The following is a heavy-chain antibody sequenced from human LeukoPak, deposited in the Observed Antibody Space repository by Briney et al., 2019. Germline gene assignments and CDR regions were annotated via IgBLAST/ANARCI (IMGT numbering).Heavy chain of an antibody. CDR3: AREGGDYYGPADY. CDR1: GYTFTSYD. CDR2: MNPNSGNT. V-gene: IGHV1-8*01. D-gene: IGHD3-10*01. J-gene: IGHJ4*02. Sequence: ASVKVSCKASGYTFTSYDINWVRQATGQGLEWMGWMNPNSGNTGYAQKLQGRVTMTTDTSTSTAYMELRSLRSDDTAVYYCAREGGDYYGPADYWAREPWSPSPQ.